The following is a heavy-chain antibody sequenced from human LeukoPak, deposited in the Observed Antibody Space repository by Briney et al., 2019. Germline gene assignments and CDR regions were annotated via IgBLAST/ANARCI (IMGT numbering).Heavy chain of an antibody. V-gene: IGHV4-59*08. D-gene: IGHD6-19*01. CDR2: ISYSGST. CDR3: AAFRQWLVILDY. CDR1: GGSISSYY. J-gene: IGHJ4*02. Sequence: PSETLSLACTVSGGSISSYYWSWIRQPPGKGLEWIGYISYSGSTNYNPSLKSRVTISVDTSKNQFSLNLSSVTAADTAVYYCAAFRQWLVILDYWGRGTLVTVSS.